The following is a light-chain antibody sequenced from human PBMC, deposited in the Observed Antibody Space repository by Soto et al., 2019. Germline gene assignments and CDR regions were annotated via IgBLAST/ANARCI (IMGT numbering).Light chain of an antibody. V-gene: IGKV3-15*01. Sequence: EIVMTQSPATLSVSPGERATLSCRASQSVSSNLAWYQQKPGQAPSLLIYGAFTRATGIAARFSGSGSGTEFTLTISSLQSEDFAVYYCQQYNNWPVYTFGQGTKVEIK. CDR1: QSVSSN. CDR2: GAF. CDR3: QQYNNWPVYT. J-gene: IGKJ2*01.